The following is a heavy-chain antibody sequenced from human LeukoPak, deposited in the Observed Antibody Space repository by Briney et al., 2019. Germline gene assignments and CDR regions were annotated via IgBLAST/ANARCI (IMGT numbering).Heavy chain of an antibody. D-gene: IGHD3-3*01. J-gene: IGHJ4*02. Sequence: PSETLSLTCTVSGGSISSSSYYWGWIRQPPGKGLGWIGSIYYSGSTYYNPSLKSRVTISVDTSKNQFSLKLSSVTAADTAVYYCASSITIFGVVIRFDYWGQGTLVTASS. CDR1: GGSISSSSYY. CDR2: IYYSGST. V-gene: IGHV4-39*01. CDR3: ASSITIFGVVIRFDY.